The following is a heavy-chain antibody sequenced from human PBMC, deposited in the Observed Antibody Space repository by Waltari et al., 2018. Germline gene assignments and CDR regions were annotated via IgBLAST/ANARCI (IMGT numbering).Heavy chain of an antibody. CDR3: ARDGKAKTTYYYYYGMDV. CDR2: IKQDGSEK. V-gene: IGHV3-7*01. Sequence: EVQLVESGGGLVQPGGSLRLSCAASGFTFSRYWMSWVRQPPGKGLEWVANIKQDGSEKYYVDSVKGRFTISRDNAKNSLYLQMNSLRAEDTAVYYCARDGKAKTTYYYYYGMDVWGQGTTVTVSS. CDR1: GFTFSRYW. J-gene: IGHJ6*02.